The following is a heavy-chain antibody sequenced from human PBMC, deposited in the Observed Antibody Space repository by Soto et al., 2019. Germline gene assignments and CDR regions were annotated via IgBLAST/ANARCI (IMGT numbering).Heavy chain of an antibody. CDR1: GASIGSGSYS. CDR2: LHHSGDT. D-gene: IGHD3-10*01. J-gene: IGHJ4*02. CDR3: ARFPLWFGELDY. V-gene: IGHV4-30-2*01. Sequence: QLQLQESGSGLVRPSQTLSLTCTVSGASIGSGSYSWNWIRQPPGKGLEWIGYLHHSGDTYFNPSLRRRVSISVDRSNNQFSLKLISVTAADTAGYYCARFPLWFGELDYWGQGDLVTVSS.